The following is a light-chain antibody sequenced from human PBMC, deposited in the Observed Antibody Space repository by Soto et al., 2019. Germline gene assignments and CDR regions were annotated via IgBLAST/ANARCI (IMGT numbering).Light chain of an antibody. Sequence: QSVLTQPPSVSGSPGQSVTISCTGTSSDVGSYNRVSWYQQPPGTAPKLMIYEVSNRPSGVPDRFSGSKSGNTASLTTSGLQAEDEADYYCSSYTSSSTLVVFGGGTKLTVL. CDR3: SSYTSSSTLVV. J-gene: IGLJ2*01. V-gene: IGLV2-18*03. CDR2: EVS. CDR1: SSDVGSYNR.